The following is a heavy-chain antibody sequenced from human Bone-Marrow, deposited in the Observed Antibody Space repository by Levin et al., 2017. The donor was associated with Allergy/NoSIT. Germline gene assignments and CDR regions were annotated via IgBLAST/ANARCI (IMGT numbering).Heavy chain of an antibody. CDR1: GFTLSSYS. D-gene: IGHD5-12*01. J-gene: IGHJ4*02. CDR3: GRVRGSGYDYEYVDY. Sequence: GGSLRLSCATSGFTLSSYSMEWVRQAPGKGLEWVAFISYDGSSEYYTDSVKGRFTISRDNTKKTVSLQMNSLRDEDTALYFCGRVRGSGYDYEYVDYWGQGNLVTVSS. CDR2: ISYDGSSE. V-gene: IGHV3-30*03.